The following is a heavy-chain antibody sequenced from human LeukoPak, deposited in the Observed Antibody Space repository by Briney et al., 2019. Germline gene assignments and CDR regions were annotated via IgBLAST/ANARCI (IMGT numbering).Heavy chain of an antibody. J-gene: IGHJ5*02. CDR2: ISSSSSYI. CDR1: GFTFSSYS. CDR3: AKVLPIYFSPSSWFDP. Sequence: GGSLRLSCAASGFTFSSYSMNWVRQAPGKGLEWVSSISSSSSYIYYADSVKGRFTISRGNSNNTLYLQMNSLRAEDTAVYYCAKVLPIYFSPSSWFDPWGQGTLVTVSS. D-gene: IGHD3-3*01. V-gene: IGHV3-21*04.